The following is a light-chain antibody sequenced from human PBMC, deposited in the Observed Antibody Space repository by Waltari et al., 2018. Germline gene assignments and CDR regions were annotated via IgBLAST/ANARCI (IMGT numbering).Light chain of an antibody. CDR3: QQYNSYPRT. J-gene: IGKJ1*01. Sequence: DIQLTQSPSTLSASVGDRVTITCRASQSIGRWLAWYQQKPGKAPKLLIHRASSLESGVPSRFSGSGSETEFTFTISSLQPDDFATYDCQQYNSYPRTFGQGTKVEIK. CDR1: QSIGRW. CDR2: RAS. V-gene: IGKV1-5*03.